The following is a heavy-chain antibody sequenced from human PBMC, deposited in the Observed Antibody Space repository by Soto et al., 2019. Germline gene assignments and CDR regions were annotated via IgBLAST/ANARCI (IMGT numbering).Heavy chain of an antibody. CDR1: GFTFSSYW. CDR2: IKQDGSEK. J-gene: IGHJ6*03. D-gene: IGHD3-3*01. Sequence: GGSLRLSCAASGFTFSSYWMSWVRQAPGKGLEWVANIKQDGSEKYYVDSVKGRFTISRDNAKNSLYLQMNSLRAEDTALYYCAKDSYDFWSGYYSYYYYYYMDVWGKGTTVTVSS. CDR3: AKDSYDFWSGYYSYYYYYYMDV. V-gene: IGHV3-7*03.